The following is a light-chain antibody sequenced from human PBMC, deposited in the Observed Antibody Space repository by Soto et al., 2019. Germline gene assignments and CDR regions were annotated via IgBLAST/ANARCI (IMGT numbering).Light chain of an antibody. Sequence: DIQMTQSPSTLSASVGDRVTITCRASQSISSWLAWYQQKPGKVPKLLIYKASSLESGVPSRFRSSGSGTEFTLAIISLQHDDFATEYWQQYNSYSPVDFGQGTKLEIK. J-gene: IGKJ2*01. CDR1: QSISSW. CDR2: KAS. CDR3: QQYNSYSPVD. V-gene: IGKV1-5*03.